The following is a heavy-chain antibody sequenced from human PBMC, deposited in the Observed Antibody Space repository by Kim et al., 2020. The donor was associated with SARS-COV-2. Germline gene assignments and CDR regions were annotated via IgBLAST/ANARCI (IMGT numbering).Heavy chain of an antibody. V-gene: IGHV3-30*02. CDR3: AKDDENDSRGDY. J-gene: IGHJ4*02. D-gene: IGHD3-22*01. Sequence: YDADSVKGRFTISRDNSKNTLYQQRNRLRAEDTAVYYCAKDDENDSRGDYWGQGTLVTVSS.